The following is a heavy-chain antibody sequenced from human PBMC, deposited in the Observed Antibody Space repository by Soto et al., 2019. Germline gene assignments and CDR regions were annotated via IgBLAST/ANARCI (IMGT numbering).Heavy chain of an antibody. D-gene: IGHD3-22*01. J-gene: IGHJ4*02. CDR1: GGSISTYY. V-gene: IGHV4-59*01. Sequence: PSETLSLTCTVSGGSISTYYWSWIRQPPGKGLEWIGYFYDGNTNYNPSLKSRVTISADTSKKKFYLKLSSVTAAETAMYYCARVAESSGYTLDYWGQGILVTVSS. CDR3: ARVAESSGYTLDY. CDR2: FYDGNT.